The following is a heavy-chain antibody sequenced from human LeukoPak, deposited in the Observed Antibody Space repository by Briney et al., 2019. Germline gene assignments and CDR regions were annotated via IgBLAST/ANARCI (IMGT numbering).Heavy chain of an antibody. J-gene: IGHJ5*02. CDR3: ARDQYSTSAAGINNWFDP. Sequence: SETLSLTCTVSGGSISSYYWSWVRQPPGKGLEWIGYIYYSGSTNYNPSLKSRVTISVDTSKNQFSLTLSSVTAADTAVYYCARDQYSTSAAGINNWFDPWGQGTLVTVSS. CDR1: GGSISSYY. V-gene: IGHV4-59*01. CDR2: IYYSGST. D-gene: IGHD6-13*01.